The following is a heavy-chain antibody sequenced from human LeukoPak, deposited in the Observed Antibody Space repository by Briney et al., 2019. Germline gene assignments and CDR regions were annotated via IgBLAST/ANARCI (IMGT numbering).Heavy chain of an antibody. Sequence: PSETLSLTCTVSGGSISSSSYYWGWIRQPPGKGLEWIGSIYYSGGTYYNPSLKSRVTISVDTSKNQFSLKLSSVTAADTAVYYRARESITMVRGLIDYWGQGTLVTVSS. V-gene: IGHV4-39*07. CDR2: IYYSGGT. CDR3: ARESITMVRGLIDY. J-gene: IGHJ4*02. CDR1: GGSISSSSYY. D-gene: IGHD3-10*01.